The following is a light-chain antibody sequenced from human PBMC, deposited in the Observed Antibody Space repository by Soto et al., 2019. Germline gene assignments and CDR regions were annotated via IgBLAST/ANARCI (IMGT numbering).Light chain of an antibody. CDR1: QSVSSY. J-gene: IGKJ5*01. Sequence: EIVLTLSPATLSLSPGERATLSCRASQSVSSYLAWYQQKPNQAPRLLIYDASNRATGIPARFSGSGSGTDFTLTISSLQPEDFATYYCPHLNSYPITFGHVRRLEIK. V-gene: IGKV3-11*01. CDR2: DAS. CDR3: PHLNSYPIT.